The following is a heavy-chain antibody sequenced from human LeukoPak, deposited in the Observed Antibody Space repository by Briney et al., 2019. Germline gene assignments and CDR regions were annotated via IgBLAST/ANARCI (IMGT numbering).Heavy chain of an antibody. CDR2: ISGSGAGT. Sequence: PGGSLRLSCAASGFTFSNYAMTWVRQAPGKGLEWVSTISGSGAGTYYADSVKGRFTISRDNSKNTLYLQMNSLRAEDTAVYYCARDSSGYYYPDAFDIWGQGTMVTVSS. CDR3: ARDSSGYYYPDAFDI. J-gene: IGHJ3*02. D-gene: IGHD3-22*01. CDR1: GFTFSNYA. V-gene: IGHV3-23*01.